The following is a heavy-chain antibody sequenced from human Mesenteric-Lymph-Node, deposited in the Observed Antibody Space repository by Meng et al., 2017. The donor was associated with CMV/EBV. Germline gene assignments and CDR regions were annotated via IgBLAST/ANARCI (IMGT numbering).Heavy chain of an antibody. CDR3: TRRLPHYGSGSQSLDY. J-gene: IGHJ4*02. CDR1: GGSFSENY. CDR2: INYSGST. Sequence: YGGSFSENYWSWIRQPPGKGLEWIGEINYSGSTNYNPSLKSRLTISLDTSKNQFPLRLSSVTAADTAVYYCTRRLPHYGSGSQSLDYWGQGTLVTVSS. V-gene: IGHV4-34*01. D-gene: IGHD3-10*01.